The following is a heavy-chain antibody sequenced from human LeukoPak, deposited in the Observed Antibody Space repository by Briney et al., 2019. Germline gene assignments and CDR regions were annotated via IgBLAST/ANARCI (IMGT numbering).Heavy chain of an antibody. D-gene: IGHD5-12*01. Sequence: SETLSLTCTVSGGSISSGGYYWSWIRQPPGKGLEWIGYIYHSGSTYYNPSLKSRVTISVDRSKNQFSLKLSSVTAADTAVYYCATRYSGYGGYYFDYWGQGTLVTVSS. V-gene: IGHV4-30-2*01. CDR1: GGSISSGGYY. CDR3: ATRYSGYGGYYFDY. CDR2: IYHSGST. J-gene: IGHJ4*02.